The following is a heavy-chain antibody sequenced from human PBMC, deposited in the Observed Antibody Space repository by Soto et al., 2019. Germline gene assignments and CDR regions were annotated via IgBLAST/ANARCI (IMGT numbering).Heavy chain of an antibody. V-gene: IGHV3-30-3*01. CDR1: GFTFSDFE. Sequence: QVQLVESGGGVVQPGRSLRLSCSASGFTFSDFEMYWVRQAPGKGLEWVSFISYDGSNQYYADSVKGRFTVSRDNSKNTLFLLMNSLSPEDTAVYFCARRTGTAPRFDYWGQGTLVTVSS. CDR2: ISYDGSNQ. D-gene: IGHD1-7*01. J-gene: IGHJ4*02. CDR3: ARRTGTAPRFDY.